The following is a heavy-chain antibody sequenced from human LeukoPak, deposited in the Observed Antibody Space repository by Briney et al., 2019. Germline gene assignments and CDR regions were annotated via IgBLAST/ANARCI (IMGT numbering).Heavy chain of an antibody. D-gene: IGHD4-17*01. CDR1: GFTFSSYS. CDR3: ARDPGAYGDYVFRYFYYYGMDV. Sequence: GGSLRLSSAASGFTFSSYSMNWVRQAPGKGLEWVTSISSSSSYIYYADSVKGRFTISRDNAKNSLYLQMNSLRAEDTAVYYCARDPGAYGDYVFRYFYYYGMDVWGQGTTVTVSS. J-gene: IGHJ6*02. CDR2: ISSSSSYI. V-gene: IGHV3-21*01.